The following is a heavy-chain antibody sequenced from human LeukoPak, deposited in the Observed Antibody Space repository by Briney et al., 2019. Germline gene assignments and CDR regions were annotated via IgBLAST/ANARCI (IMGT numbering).Heavy chain of an antibody. CDR3: IVGATFDY. Sequence: PGGSLRLSCAASGFTFSSYGMHWVRQAPGKGLEWVAVISYDGSNKYYADSVKGRFTISRDNSKNTLYLQMNSLRAEDTAVYYCIVGATFDYWGRGTLVTVSS. J-gene: IGHJ4*02. D-gene: IGHD1-26*01. CDR2: ISYDGSNK. CDR1: GFTFSSYG. V-gene: IGHV3-30*03.